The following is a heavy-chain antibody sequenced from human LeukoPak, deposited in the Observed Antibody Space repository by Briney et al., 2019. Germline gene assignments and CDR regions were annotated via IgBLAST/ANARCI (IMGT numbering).Heavy chain of an antibody. CDR3: ARCGSALDYYYYGMDV. Sequence: SETLSLTCTVSGGSISSYYWSWLRQPPGKGLEWIGYIYYSGSTNYNPSLKSRVTISVDTSKNQFSLKLSSVTAADMAVYYCARCGSALDYYYYGMDVWGQGTTVTVSS. CDR1: GGSISSYY. V-gene: IGHV4-59*08. D-gene: IGHD1-26*01. CDR2: IYYSGST. J-gene: IGHJ6*02.